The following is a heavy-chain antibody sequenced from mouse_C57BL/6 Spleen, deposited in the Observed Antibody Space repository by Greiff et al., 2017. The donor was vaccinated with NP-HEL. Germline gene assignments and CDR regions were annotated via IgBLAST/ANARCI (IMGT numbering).Heavy chain of an antibody. CDR2: ISNLAYSI. CDR1: GFTFSDYG. J-gene: IGHJ3*01. CDR3: ASAANWDGFAD. Sequence: EVQLMESGGGLVQPGGSLKLSCAASGFTFSDYGMAWVRQAPRKGPEWVAFISNLAYSIYYADTVTGRFTISKENAKNTLYLEMSRLRSEDTAIYYCASAANWDGFADWGQGTLVTVSA. V-gene: IGHV5-15*01. D-gene: IGHD4-1*01.